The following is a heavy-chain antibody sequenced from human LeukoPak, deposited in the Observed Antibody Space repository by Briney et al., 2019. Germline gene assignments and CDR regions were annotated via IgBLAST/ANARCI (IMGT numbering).Heavy chain of an antibody. Sequence: PGGSLRLSCAASGFTFSSYAMHWVRQAPGKGLEWVAVISYDGSNKYYADSVNGRFTISRDNSKNTLYLQMNSLRAEDTAVYYCAGSGGYSYGSDYWGQGTLVTVSS. CDR3: AGSGGYSYGSDY. V-gene: IGHV3-30-3*01. J-gene: IGHJ4*02. CDR2: ISYDGSNK. CDR1: GFTFSSYA. D-gene: IGHD5-18*01.